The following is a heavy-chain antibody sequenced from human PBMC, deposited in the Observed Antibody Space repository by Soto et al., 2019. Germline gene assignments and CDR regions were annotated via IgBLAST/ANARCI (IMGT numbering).Heavy chain of an antibody. D-gene: IGHD6-19*01. CDR2: ISYDGSNK. J-gene: IGHJ6*02. CDR3: ASSSGWYPNYYYYYGMDV. Sequence: PGGSLRLSCAASGFTFSSYAMHWVRQAPGKGLEWVAVISYDGSNKYYADSVKGRFTISRDNSKNTLYLQMNSLRAEDTAVYYCASSSGWYPNYYYYYGMDVWGQGTTVTVSS. CDR1: GFTFSSYA. V-gene: IGHV3-30-3*01.